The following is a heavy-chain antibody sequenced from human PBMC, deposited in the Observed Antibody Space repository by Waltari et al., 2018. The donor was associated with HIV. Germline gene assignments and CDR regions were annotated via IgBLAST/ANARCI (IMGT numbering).Heavy chain of an antibody. Sequence: QVQLQESGPGLVKPSQTLSLTCTVSGGSISRGCYYWSWIRHHPGTGREWIGNIYYRGSTYYNPSLKSRVTISVDTSKNQFSLKLSSVTAADTAVYYCARDHATIFGGGGRDYGMDVWGQGTTVTVSS. CDR1: GGSISRGCYY. CDR2: IYYRGST. D-gene: IGHD3-3*01. CDR3: ARDHATIFGGGGRDYGMDV. J-gene: IGHJ6*02. V-gene: IGHV4-31*03.